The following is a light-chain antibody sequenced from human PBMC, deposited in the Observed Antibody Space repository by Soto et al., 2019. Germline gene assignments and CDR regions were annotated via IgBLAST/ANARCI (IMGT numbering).Light chain of an antibody. CDR1: QSISIY. CDR3: LESSSALT. Sequence: DIQMTQSPSSLSASVGDRVTITCRASQSISIYLSRYQQKPGKAPKLLIYLASSLQSGVPSRVSGSGSGTDFTLTISSLQPEDLATYYCLESSSALTFGQGTRLEIK. CDR2: LAS. J-gene: IGKJ5*01. V-gene: IGKV1-39*01.